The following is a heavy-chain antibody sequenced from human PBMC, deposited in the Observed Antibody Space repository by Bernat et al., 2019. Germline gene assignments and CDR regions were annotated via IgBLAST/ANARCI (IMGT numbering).Heavy chain of an antibody. Sequence: QVQLVQSGAEVKKPGASVKVSCKASGYTFTSYGISWVRQAPGQGLEWMGWISAYNGNTNYAQKLQGRVTMTTDTTTSTTYMELRSVRSDDTAVYYCAGLQGIAAAGTPYYYGIEVWGQGTTVTVSS. CDR3: AGLQGIAAAGTPYYYGIEV. CDR1: GYTFTSYG. CDR2: ISAYNGNT. V-gene: IGHV1-18*01. D-gene: IGHD6-13*01. J-gene: IGHJ6*02.